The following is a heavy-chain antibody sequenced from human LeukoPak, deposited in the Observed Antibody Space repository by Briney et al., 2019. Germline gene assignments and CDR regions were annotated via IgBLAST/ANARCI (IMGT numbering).Heavy chain of an antibody. V-gene: IGHV3-74*01. J-gene: IGHJ4*02. CDR1: GFTFSSFW. CDR3: ARSSYRISRFEY. Sequence: GGSLRLSCAASGFTFSSFWVHWVRQAPGKGLVWVSRINSDGSITSYADSVKGRFTISRDNAKNKLYLQMNSLRAEDTTVYYCARSSYRISRFEYWGQGTLVTVS. CDR2: INSDGSIT. D-gene: IGHD6-6*01.